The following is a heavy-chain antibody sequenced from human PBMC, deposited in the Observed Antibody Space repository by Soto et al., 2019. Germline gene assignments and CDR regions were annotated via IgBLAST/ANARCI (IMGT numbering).Heavy chain of an antibody. CDR2: VSWDSGTM. J-gene: IGHJ4*02. V-gene: IGHV3-9*01. Sequence: QPGGSLRLSCAASGFTFDDYAMHWVRQAPGKGLEWVSGVSWDSGTMDYADSVKGRFTISRDNSKNTLYLQMNSLRAEDTAVYYCARDFRTYYFDYWGQGTLVTVSS. CDR1: GFTFDDYA. D-gene: IGHD2-8*01. CDR3: ARDFRTYYFDY.